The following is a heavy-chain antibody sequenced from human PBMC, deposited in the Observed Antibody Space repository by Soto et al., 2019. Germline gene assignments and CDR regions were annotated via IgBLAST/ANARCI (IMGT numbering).Heavy chain of an antibody. CDR1: GYTFTTYD. D-gene: IGHD1-26*01. CDR2: MNPKTGDT. CDR3: VSALRGAP. J-gene: IGHJ5*02. V-gene: IGHV1-8*01. Sequence: QVQVVQSGAEVKKPGASVKISCKIYGYTFTTYDIDWVRQAPGQGLEWMGWMNPKTGDTGFAQKFQDRFTMTRDTSINKSSLEMRSLISDDTAVDYCVSALRGAPWGQGTLVAVS.